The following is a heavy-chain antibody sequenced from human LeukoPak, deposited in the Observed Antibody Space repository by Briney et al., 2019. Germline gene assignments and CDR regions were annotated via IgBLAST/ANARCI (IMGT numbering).Heavy chain of an antibody. CDR2: IRYDGSIK. CDR1: GFTFRNYG. D-gene: IGHD5-12*01. CDR3: GRGRPRGYSGYVIDY. Sequence: PGGSLRLSCAAPGFTFRNYGMHWVRLAPGKGLEGVAFIRYDGSIKYYVDSVKGRFTASRDNAKNTLYLKMNSLRAEDTAAFYCGRGRPRGYSGYVIDYWGQGTPITVSS. J-gene: IGHJ4*02. V-gene: IGHV3-30*02.